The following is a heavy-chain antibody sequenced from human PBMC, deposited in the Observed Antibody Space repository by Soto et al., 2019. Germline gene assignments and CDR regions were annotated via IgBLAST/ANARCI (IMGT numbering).Heavy chain of an antibody. D-gene: IGHD3-10*01. J-gene: IGHJ5*02. V-gene: IGHV1-18*01. CDR2: ISAYNDNT. CDR1: GYTFTSYG. CDR3: AKDPEMYYYGSCSLGLDT. Sequence: QVQLVQSGAEVKNLGASVKVSCKASGYTFTSYGISWVRQAHGQGLEWMGWISAYNDNTNYAQKLQCRVTMPTDTSTSTAYMELRSLRSDDTAVYYWAKDPEMYYYGSCSLGLDTWVQVNLVTVSS.